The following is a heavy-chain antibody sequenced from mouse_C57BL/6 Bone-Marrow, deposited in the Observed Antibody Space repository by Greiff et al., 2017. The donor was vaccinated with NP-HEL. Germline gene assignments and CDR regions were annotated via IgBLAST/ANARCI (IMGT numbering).Heavy chain of an antibody. J-gene: IGHJ2*01. CDR2: ISSGSSTI. V-gene: IGHV5-17*01. CDR1: GFTFSDYG. Sequence: EVMLVESGGGLVKPGGSLKLSCAASGFTFSDYGMHWVRQAPEKGLEWVAYISSGSSTIYYVDTVKGRFTISRDNAKNTLFLQMTSLWSEDAAMYYCARLACCGGVDYWGQGTTLTVSS. CDR3: ARLACCGGVDY.